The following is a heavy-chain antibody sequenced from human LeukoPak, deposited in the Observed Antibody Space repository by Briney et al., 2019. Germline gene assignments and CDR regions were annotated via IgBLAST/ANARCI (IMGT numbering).Heavy chain of an antibody. CDR2: IYYSGST. Sequence: PSETLSLTCTVSGGSISSSSYYWGWIRQAPGKGLEWIGSIYYSGSTYYNPSLKSRVTISVDTSKNQFSLKLSSVTAADTAVYYCARRDGSIGAKDYWGQGTLVTVSS. V-gene: IGHV4-39*01. D-gene: IGHD5-24*01. CDR3: ARRDGSIGAKDY. CDR1: GGSISSSSYY. J-gene: IGHJ4*02.